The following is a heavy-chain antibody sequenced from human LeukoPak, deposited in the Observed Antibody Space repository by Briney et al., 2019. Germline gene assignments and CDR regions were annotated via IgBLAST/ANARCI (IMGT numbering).Heavy chain of an antibody. CDR1: GFTFSSYS. V-gene: IGHV3-21*01. CDR3: ARVPMVQGVNVDPCDY. D-gene: IGHD3-10*01. Sequence: GGSLRLSCAASGFTFSSYSMNWVRQAPGKGLEWVSSISSSSSYIYYADSVKGRFTISRDNAKKSLFLQMDSLRAEDTAVYYCARVPMVQGVNVDPCDYWGQGTLVTVSS. CDR2: ISSSSSYI. J-gene: IGHJ4*02.